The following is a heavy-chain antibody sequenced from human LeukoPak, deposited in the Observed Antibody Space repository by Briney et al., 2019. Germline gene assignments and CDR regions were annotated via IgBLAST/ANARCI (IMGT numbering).Heavy chain of an antibody. CDR2: INAVNSNT. CDR3: ARDLWEQPTRLGY. Sequence: ASVKVSCKASGYSFTSYTMHWVRQASGQRLEWMGWINAVNSNTKYSQKFQDRVTITRDTSASTAYMELSSPRSEDTAVYYCARDLWEQPTRLGYWGQGTLVTVSS. J-gene: IGHJ4*02. CDR1: GYSFTSYT. D-gene: IGHD1-26*01. V-gene: IGHV1-3*01.